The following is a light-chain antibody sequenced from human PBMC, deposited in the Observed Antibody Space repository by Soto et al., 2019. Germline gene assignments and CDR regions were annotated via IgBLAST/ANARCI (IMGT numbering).Light chain of an antibody. CDR1: QSVWTY. Sequence: EIVLTQSPATLSLFPGERATLSCRASQSVWTYLAWYQQKRGQAPRLLMYDASNRASGVPARFSGSGSGTDFTLTISSLEPEDFAVYYCQQRSNWPPKITFGQGTRLEIK. CDR2: DAS. CDR3: QQRSNWPPKIT. J-gene: IGKJ5*01. V-gene: IGKV3-11*01.